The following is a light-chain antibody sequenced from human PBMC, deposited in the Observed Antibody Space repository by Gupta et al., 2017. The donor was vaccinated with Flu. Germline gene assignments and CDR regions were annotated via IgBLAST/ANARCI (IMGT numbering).Light chain of an antibody. J-gene: IGKJ4*01. V-gene: IGKV3-20*01. CDR1: QSVSSSY. Sequence: IVLTQSACTLSLSPGERATLSCRASQSVSSSYLAWYQQKPGQAPRLLIYGASSRATGIPDRFSGSGSGTDFTLTISRLEPEDFAVYYCQQYGSSPPRLTFGGGTKVEIK. CDR3: QQYGSSPPRLT. CDR2: GAS.